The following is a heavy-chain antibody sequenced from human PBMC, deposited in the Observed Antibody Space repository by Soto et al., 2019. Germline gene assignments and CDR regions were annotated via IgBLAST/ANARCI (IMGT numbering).Heavy chain of an antibody. CDR2: ISGFNGNT. D-gene: IGHD5-12*01. CDR3: ARWVATIVNVDY. J-gene: IGHJ4*02. V-gene: IGHV1-18*01. CDR1: GYTFASHG. Sequence: ASERVSCKTSGYTFASHGFSWVRQAPGQGLEWMGWISGFNGNTDYSQKFQGRVTITRDTSASTAYMELSSLRSEDTAVYYCARWVATIVNVDYWGQGTLVTVSS.